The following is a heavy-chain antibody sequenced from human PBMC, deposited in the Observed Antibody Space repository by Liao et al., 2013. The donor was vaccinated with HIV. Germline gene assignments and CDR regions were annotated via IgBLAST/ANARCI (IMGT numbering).Heavy chain of an antibody. CDR1: GGSISSSSYY. CDR3: AKVGDWGRRFEY. CDR2: IYYSGTT. V-gene: IGHV4-39*07. Sequence: QVQLQQWGAGLLKPSETLSLTCTVSGGSISSSSYYWGWIRQPPGKGLEWIGSIYYSGTTYYNPSVKSRVTISVDTSKNQFSLKLSSVTAADTAVYYCAKVGDWGRRFEYWGQGILVTVSS. D-gene: IGHD7-27*01. J-gene: IGHJ4*02.